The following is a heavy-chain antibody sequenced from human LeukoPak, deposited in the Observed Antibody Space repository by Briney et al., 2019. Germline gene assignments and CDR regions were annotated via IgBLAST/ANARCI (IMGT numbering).Heavy chain of an antibody. J-gene: IGHJ6*02. Sequence: GGSLRLSCVGSGFTFSNYWVHWVRQPPGKGLVWVSRITVEGTGADYADSVRGRFTISRDNAKNTLYLQMSSLRAEDTAVYYCAKSKCTTTCYGGDVWGQGTTVTVSS. CDR3: AKSKCTTTCYGGDV. CDR2: ITVEGTGA. D-gene: IGHD2-2*01. V-gene: IGHV3-74*01. CDR1: GFTFSNYW.